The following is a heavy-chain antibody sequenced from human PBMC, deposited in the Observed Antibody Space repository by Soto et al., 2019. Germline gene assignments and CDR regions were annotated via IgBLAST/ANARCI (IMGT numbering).Heavy chain of an antibody. J-gene: IGHJ6*02. CDR3: AREGNSRCTAMAPNYYYYGMDV. V-gene: IGHV1-46*01. CDR2: INPSGGST. Sequence: GASVKVSCKASGYTFTSYYMHWVRQAPGQGLEWMGIINPSGGSTSYAQKFQGRVAMTRDTSTSTVYMELSSLRSEDTAVYYCAREGNSRCTAMAPNYYYYGMDVWGQGTTVTVSS. CDR1: GYTFTSYY. D-gene: IGHD5-18*01.